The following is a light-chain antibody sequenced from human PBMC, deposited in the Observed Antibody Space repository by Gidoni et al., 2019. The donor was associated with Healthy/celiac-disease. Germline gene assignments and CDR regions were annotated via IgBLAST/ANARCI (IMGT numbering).Light chain of an antibody. CDR2: GNS. Sequence: QSVLTQPPSVSGAPGQRVTISCTGSSSNIGAGYDVHWYQQLPGTAPKLLLYGNSNRPSGVPDRFSGSKSGTSASLAITGLQAEDEADYYCQSYDSSLSGPVVFGGGTKLTV. J-gene: IGLJ2*01. V-gene: IGLV1-40*01. CDR1: SSNIGAGYD. CDR3: QSYDSSLSGPVV.